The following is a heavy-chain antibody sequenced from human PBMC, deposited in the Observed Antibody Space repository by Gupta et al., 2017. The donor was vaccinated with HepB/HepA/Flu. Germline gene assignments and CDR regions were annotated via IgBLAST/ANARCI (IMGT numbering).Heavy chain of an antibody. V-gene: IGHV2-26*01. CDR1: TNARMG. J-gene: IGHJ5*02. CDR2: IFSNEEK. Sequence: TNARMGVTWVRQAPGKALEWLAHIFSNEEKSYRASLKRRLTISKDTSKSQVVLTMTNMGPADTATYYCARYQWGTYKWVDAWGPGILVTVSS. CDR3: ARYQWGTYKWVDA. D-gene: IGHD6-19*01.